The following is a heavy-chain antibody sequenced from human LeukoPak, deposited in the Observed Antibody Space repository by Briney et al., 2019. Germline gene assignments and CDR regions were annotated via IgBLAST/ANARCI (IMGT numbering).Heavy chain of an antibody. V-gene: IGHV4-38-2*02. CDR2: IYHSGST. CDR1: GYSISSGYY. D-gene: IGHD1-26*01. CDR3: AGVEWGLRHWFDP. J-gene: IGHJ5*02. Sequence: SETLSLTCTVSGYSISSGYYWGWIRQPPGKGLEWIGSIYHSGSTYYNPSLKSRVTISVDTSKNQFSLKLSSVTAADTALYYCAGVEWGLRHWFDPWGQGTLVTVSS.